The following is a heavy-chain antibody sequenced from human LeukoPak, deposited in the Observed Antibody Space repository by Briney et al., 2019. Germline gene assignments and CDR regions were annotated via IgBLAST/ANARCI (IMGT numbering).Heavy chain of an antibody. Sequence: GGSLRLSCAASGFTFSSYSMNWVRQAPGKGPEWVSSISSSSSYIYYADSVKGRFTISRDNAKNSLYLQMNSLRAEDTAVYYCARVEVTMVRGVNDYWGQGTLVTVSS. CDR1: GFTFSSYS. V-gene: IGHV3-21*01. CDR3: ARVEVTMVRGVNDY. J-gene: IGHJ4*02. D-gene: IGHD3-10*01. CDR2: ISSSSSYI.